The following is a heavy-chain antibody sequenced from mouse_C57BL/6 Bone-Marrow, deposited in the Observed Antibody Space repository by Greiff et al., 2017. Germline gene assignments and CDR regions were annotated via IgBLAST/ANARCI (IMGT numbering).Heavy chain of an antibody. J-gene: IGHJ2*01. V-gene: IGHV1-61*01. CDR1: GYTFTSYW. Sequence: QVQLKQPGAELVRPGSSVKLSCKASGYTFTSYWMDWVKQRPGQGLEWIGNIYPSDSETHYNQKFKDKATLTVDKSSSTAYMQLSSLTSEDSAVYYCARSGGPYYYGSSYRYWGQGTTLTVSS. CDR2: IYPSDSET. CDR3: ARSGGPYYYGSSYRY. D-gene: IGHD1-1*01.